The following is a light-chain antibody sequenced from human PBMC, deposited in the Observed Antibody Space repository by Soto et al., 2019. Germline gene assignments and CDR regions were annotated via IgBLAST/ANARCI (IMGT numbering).Light chain of an antibody. CDR3: CSYTTCFIGV. Sequence: QSVLTQPASVSGSPGQSITISCTGTSSDVGSYNYVSWYQQHPGKAPKLMIYEVSHRPSGVTHRFSGSKSGNTAYLTISGLEDEDDAYYYCCSYTTCFIGVFGGGTKVTVL. CDR1: SSDVGSYNY. J-gene: IGLJ3*02. CDR2: EVS. V-gene: IGLV2-14*01.